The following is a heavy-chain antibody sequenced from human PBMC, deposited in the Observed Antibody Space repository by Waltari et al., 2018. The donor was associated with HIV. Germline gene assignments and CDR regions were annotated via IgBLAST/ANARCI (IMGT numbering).Heavy chain of an antibody. CDR1: GFPVTTTG. J-gene: IGHJ4*02. CDR3: AKEGWQLLTFDY. D-gene: IGHD1-1*01. CDR2: IINSGRNT. V-gene: IGHV3-23*04. Sequence: EVNLVESGGGFVRPGGSLRLSCVASGFPVTTTGMAWVRQAPGKGLEWVSSIINSGRNTFYADSVKGRFIISRDNSENTLYLQMNSLRAEDTAIYFCAKEGWQLLTFDYWGQGALVTVSS.